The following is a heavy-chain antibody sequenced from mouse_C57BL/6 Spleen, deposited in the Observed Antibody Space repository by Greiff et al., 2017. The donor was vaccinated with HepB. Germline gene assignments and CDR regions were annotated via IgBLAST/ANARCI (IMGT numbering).Heavy chain of an antibody. CDR1: GYTFTSYG. V-gene: IGHV1-81*01. CDR2: IYPRSGNT. CDR3: ARDYCSSSWFAY. J-gene: IGHJ3*01. Sequence: VQLQQSGAELARPGASVKLSCKASGYTFTSYGISWVKQRTGQGLEWIGEIYPRSGNTYYNEKFKGKATLTADKSSSTAYMELRSLTSEYSAVYFCARDYCSSSWFAYWGQGTLVTVSA. D-gene: IGHD1-1*01.